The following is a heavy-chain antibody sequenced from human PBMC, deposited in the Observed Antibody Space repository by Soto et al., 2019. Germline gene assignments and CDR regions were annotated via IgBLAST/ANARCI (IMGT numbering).Heavy chain of an antibody. CDR1: GGTFSSDA. D-gene: IGHD3-10*01. CDR2: IIPIFGTA. Sequence: GASVKVTCKASGGTFSSDAISWVRQAPGEGLEWMGGIIPIFGTANYAQKFQGRVTITADKPTSTAYMELSSLRSEDTAVYYCARATSYGSGSYYKRSWFDPWGQGTLVTVSS. CDR3: ARATSYGSGSYYKRSWFDP. V-gene: IGHV1-69*06. J-gene: IGHJ5*02.